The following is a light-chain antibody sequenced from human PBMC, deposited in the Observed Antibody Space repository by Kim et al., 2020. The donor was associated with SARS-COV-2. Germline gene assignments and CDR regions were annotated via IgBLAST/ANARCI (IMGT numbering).Light chain of an antibody. J-gene: IGLJ1*01. CDR3: TSHAGNNYV. V-gene: IGLV2-8*01. Sequence: SVAFSCPATDSDFVTYNYVSWYQQHPGKAPNLIIDEASKRPSGVPDRFSASKSGNTASLTVSGLQAEDEADYYCTSHAGNNYVFGTGTKVTVL. CDR2: EAS. CDR1: DSDFVTYNY.